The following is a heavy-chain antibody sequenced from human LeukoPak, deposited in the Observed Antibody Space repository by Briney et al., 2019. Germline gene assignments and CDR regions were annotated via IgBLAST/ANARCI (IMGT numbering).Heavy chain of an antibody. J-gene: IGHJ3*02. Sequence: GASVKVSCKASGCTFSSYGISWVRQAPGQGLEWMGWISAYNGNTNYAQKLQGRVTMTTDTSTSTAYMELRSLRSDDTAVYYCARDGAVGAHLDAFDIWGQGTMVTVSS. D-gene: IGHD1-26*01. CDR3: ARDGAVGAHLDAFDI. CDR1: GCTFSSYG. V-gene: IGHV1-18*01. CDR2: ISAYNGNT.